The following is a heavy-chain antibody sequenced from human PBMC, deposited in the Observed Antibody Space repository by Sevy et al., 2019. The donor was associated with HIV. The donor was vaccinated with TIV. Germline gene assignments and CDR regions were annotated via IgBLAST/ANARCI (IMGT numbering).Heavy chain of an antibody. J-gene: IGHJ4*02. V-gene: IGHV3-23*01. CDR2: ISGSADYT. Sequence: GGSLRLSCVTSGFTFSSYAMSWVRQTPGKELEWVSAISGSADYTYYADSVKGRFTISRDNSKNTVYLQMNGLRAEDTAVYYCAKDVSKHSYSDYWGQGTLVTVSS. CDR1: GFTFSSYA. D-gene: IGHD3-10*01. CDR3: AKDVSKHSYSDY.